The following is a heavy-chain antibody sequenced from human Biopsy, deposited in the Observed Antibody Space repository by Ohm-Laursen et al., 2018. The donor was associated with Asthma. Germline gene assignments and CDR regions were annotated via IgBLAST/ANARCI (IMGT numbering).Heavy chain of an antibody. Sequence: SLRLSCAASGFTFTDYWMHWLRQAPGKGLVWVSRINVEGTTTNYADSVKGRFTISRDNAKNTLYLQMNSLRAEETAVYYCARAYGGSFFSGSFDIWGQGTMVTVSS. CDR2: INVEGTTT. D-gene: IGHD4-23*01. J-gene: IGHJ3*02. V-gene: IGHV3-74*01. CDR1: GFTFTDYW. CDR3: ARAYGGSFFSGSFDI.